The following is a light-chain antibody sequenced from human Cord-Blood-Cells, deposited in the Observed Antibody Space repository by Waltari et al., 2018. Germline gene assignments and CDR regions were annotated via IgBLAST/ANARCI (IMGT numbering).Light chain of an antibody. CDR1: SGHSSYA. CDR3: QTWGTGIWV. CDR2: LNSDGSH. J-gene: IGLJ3*02. V-gene: IGLV4-69*01. Sequence: QLVLTQSPSASASLGASVKLTCTLSSGHSSYAIAWHQQKPEKGPRYLMKLNSDGSHSKGDGIPDHFSGSSSGAERYLTISSLQSEDEADYYCQTWGTGIWVFGGGTKLTVL.